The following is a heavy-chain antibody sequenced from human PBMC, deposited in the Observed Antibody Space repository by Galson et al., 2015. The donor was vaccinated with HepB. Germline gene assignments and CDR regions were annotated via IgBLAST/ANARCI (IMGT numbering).Heavy chain of an antibody. CDR2: ISYDGSNK. CDR3: AKGYCSSTSCYRAGYYGMDV. CDR1: GFTFSSYG. D-gene: IGHD2-2*01. J-gene: IGHJ6*02. V-gene: IGHV3-30*18. Sequence: SLRLSCAASGFTFSSYGMHWVRQAPGKGLEWVAVISYDGSNKYYADSVKGRFTISRDNSKNTLYLQMNSLRAEDTAVYYSAKGYCSSTSCYRAGYYGMDVWGQGTTVTVSS.